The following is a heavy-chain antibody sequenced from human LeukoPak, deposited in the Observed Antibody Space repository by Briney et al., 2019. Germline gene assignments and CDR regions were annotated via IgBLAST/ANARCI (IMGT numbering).Heavy chain of an antibody. Sequence: PGASLRLSCAASGFTFSSYAMSWVRQAPGKGLEWVSAISGSGGSTYYADSVKGRFTISGDNSKNTLYLQMNSLRAEDTAVYYCAKDLDGYYDSSGYSYYFDYWGQGTLVTVSS. CDR2: ISGSGGST. CDR1: GFTFSSYA. D-gene: IGHD3-22*01. V-gene: IGHV3-23*01. J-gene: IGHJ4*02. CDR3: AKDLDGYYDSSGYSYYFDY.